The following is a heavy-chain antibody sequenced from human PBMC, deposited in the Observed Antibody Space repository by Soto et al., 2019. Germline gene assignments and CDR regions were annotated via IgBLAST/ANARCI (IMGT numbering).Heavy chain of an antibody. J-gene: IGHJ6*02. CDR1: GDTFKNCV. V-gene: IGHV1-69*01. D-gene: IGHD3-10*01. Sequence: VQVVQSGVEVRRHGSSVKVSCKESGDTFKNCVISWVRQAPGQGLEWMGGIIPLFGTTDFAQRFQGRLTITTDESTTTAYMELSRLRSEDTATYYCAAELGFGKLSVVWGQGTTVIVSS. CDR3: AAELGFGKLSVV. CDR2: IIPLFGTT.